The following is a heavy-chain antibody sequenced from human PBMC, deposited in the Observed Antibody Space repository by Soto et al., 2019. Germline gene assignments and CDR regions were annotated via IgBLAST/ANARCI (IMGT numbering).Heavy chain of an antibody. Sequence: GGSLRLSCAASGFTFSSYAMSWVRQAPGKGLEWVSAISGSGGSTYYADSVKGRFTISRDNSKNTLYLQMNSLRAEDTAVYYCAKVLHADDFWSGYYSRSAAYYYYYYMDVWGKGTTVTVSS. V-gene: IGHV3-23*01. J-gene: IGHJ6*03. CDR2: ISGSGGST. D-gene: IGHD3-3*01. CDR3: AKVLHADDFWSGYYSRSAAYYYYYYMDV. CDR1: GFTFSSYA.